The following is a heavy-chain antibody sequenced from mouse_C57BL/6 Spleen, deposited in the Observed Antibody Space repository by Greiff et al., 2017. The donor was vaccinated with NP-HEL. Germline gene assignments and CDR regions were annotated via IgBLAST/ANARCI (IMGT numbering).Heavy chain of an antibody. CDR3: ARKDYGSIYYAMDY. D-gene: IGHD1-1*01. Sequence: VQLKESGGGLVKPGGSLKLSCAASGFTFSDYGMHWVRQAPEKGLEWVAYISSGSSTIYYADTVKGRFTISRDNAKNTLFLQMTSLRSEDTAMYYCARKDYGSIYYAMDYWGQGTSVTVSS. CDR1: GFTFSDYG. J-gene: IGHJ4*01. CDR2: ISSGSSTI. V-gene: IGHV5-17*01.